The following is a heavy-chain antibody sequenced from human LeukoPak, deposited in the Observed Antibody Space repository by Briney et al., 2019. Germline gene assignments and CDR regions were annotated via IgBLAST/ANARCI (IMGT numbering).Heavy chain of an antibody. CDR2: FDPEDGET. CDR1: GYTLTELS. V-gene: IGHV1-24*01. Sequence: GASVKVSCKVSGYTLTELSMHWVRQAPGKGLEWMGGFDPEDGETIYAQKFQGRVTMTEDTSTDTAYMELSSLRSEDTAVYYCATVAPMVRGVMVFDPWGQGTLVTVSS. J-gene: IGHJ5*02. D-gene: IGHD3-10*01. CDR3: ATVAPMVRGVMVFDP.